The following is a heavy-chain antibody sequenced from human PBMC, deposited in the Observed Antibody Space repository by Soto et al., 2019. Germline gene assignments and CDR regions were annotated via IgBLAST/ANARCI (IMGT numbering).Heavy chain of an antibody. D-gene: IGHD3-3*01. V-gene: IGHV1-18*01. Sequence: QVQLVQSGAEVKKPGASVKVSCKASGYTFTSYGISWVRQAPGQGLEWMGWISADNGNTHYAQKRQGGVNMNTNTSRSTASIEMRRLRSDETAVYYCARRPGYLEWLFPWTFDDWGQGPLVTVSS. CDR1: GYTFTSYG. CDR2: ISADNGNT. CDR3: ARRPGYLEWLFPWTFDD. J-gene: IGHJ4*02.